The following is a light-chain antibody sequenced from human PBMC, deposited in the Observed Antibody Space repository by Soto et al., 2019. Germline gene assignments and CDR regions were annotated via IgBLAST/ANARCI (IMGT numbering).Light chain of an antibody. CDR3: QQCNTPFT. V-gene: IGKV1-5*01. CDR2: DAS. J-gene: IGKJ4*01. Sequence: DIQMTQSPSTLSASVGYRVAITFRASQNIGSRLAWYQQKPDEAPKLLIYDASSLESGVPLRFGGSGSGTDFTLIISSLQPDDFATYYCQQCNTPFTFGGGTKVDI. CDR1: QNIGSR.